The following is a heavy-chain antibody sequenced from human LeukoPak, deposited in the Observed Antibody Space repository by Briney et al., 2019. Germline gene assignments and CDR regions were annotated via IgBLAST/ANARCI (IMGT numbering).Heavy chain of an antibody. CDR2: IYYSGST. Sequence: SETLSLTRTVSGGSISSSSYYWGWIRQPPGKGLEWIGSIYYSGSTYYNPSLKSRVTISVDTSKNQFSLKLSSVTAADTAVYYCARLRGLGPSDAFDIWGQGTMVTVSS. J-gene: IGHJ3*02. D-gene: IGHD2-15*01. CDR1: GGSISSSSYY. CDR3: ARLRGLGPSDAFDI. V-gene: IGHV4-39*01.